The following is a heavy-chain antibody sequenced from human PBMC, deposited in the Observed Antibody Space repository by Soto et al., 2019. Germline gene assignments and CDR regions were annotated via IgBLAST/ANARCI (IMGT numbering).Heavy chain of an antibody. J-gene: IGHJ3*02. V-gene: IGHV4-59*01. Sequence: SETLSVTCTVSGGSISSYYWSWSRQPPGKGLEWIGYIYYSGSTNYNPSLKSRVTISVDTSKNQFSLKLSSVTAADTAVYYCASSLRYFDWLYAFDIWGQGTMVTVS. CDR3: ASSLRYFDWLYAFDI. D-gene: IGHD3-9*01. CDR2: IYYSGST. CDR1: GGSISSYY.